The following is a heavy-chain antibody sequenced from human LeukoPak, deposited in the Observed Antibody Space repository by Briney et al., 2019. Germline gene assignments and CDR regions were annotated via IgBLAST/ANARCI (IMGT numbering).Heavy chain of an antibody. CDR3: VKDLVLYSGTLPGYYYYGMDV. CDR2: ISSNGGST. Sequence: PGGSLRLSCSASGFTFSSYAMHWVRQAPGKGLEYVSAISSNGGSTYYADSVKGRFTISRDNSKNTLYLQMSSLRAEDTAVYYCVKDLVLYSGTLPGYYYYGMDVWGQGTTVTVSS. D-gene: IGHD1-26*01. V-gene: IGHV3-64D*06. J-gene: IGHJ6*02. CDR1: GFTFSSYA.